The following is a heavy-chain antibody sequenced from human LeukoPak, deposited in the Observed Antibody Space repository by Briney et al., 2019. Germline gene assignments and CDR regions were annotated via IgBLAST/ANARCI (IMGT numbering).Heavy chain of an antibody. CDR1: VGSISTTSYY. CDR2: IYYSGST. J-gene: IGHJ5*02. CDR3: ARMRDWLSDNWFDP. Sequence: SETLSLTCTVSVGSISTTSYYWGWIRQPPGKGLEWIGYIYYSGSTNYNPSLKSRVTISVDTSKNQFSLELSSVTAADTAVYYCARMRDWLSDNWFDPWGQGTLVTVSS. V-gene: IGHV4-61*05. D-gene: IGHD3-9*01.